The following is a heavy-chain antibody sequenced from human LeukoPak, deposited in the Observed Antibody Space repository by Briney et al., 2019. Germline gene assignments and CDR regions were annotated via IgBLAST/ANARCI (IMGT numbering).Heavy chain of an antibody. CDR2: ISTYNGNT. CDR3: AREFYDRGGYYFSPMDV. J-gene: IGHJ6*03. Sequence: ASVKVSCKASGYTFTSYVISGVRQAPGQGLEWMGWISTYNGNTNYAQRFQGRVTVTTDTSTRTAYLELRSLRSDDTAVYYCAREFYDRGGYYFSPMDVWGKGTTVTVSS. V-gene: IGHV1-18*01. D-gene: IGHD3-22*01. CDR1: GYTFTSYV.